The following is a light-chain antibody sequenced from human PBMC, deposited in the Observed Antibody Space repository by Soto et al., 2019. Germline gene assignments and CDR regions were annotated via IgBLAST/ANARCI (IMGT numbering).Light chain of an antibody. CDR1: QSVRSY. V-gene: IGKV3-11*01. CDR3: QQRSTSPIT. Sequence: EIVLTQSRATLSLSPGEIASLSWRASQSVRSYLAWYQQKPGQAPRLLIYDASNRATGIPARFSGSGSGTDFALTISSLEPEDFAVYYCQQRSTSPITFGHGTRVE. CDR2: DAS. J-gene: IGKJ5*01.